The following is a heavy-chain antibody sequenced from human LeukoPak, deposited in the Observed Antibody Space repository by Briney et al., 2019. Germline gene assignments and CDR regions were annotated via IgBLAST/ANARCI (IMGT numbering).Heavy chain of an antibody. V-gene: IGHV1-2*02. CDR3: ARDGPRGYCSSTSCYIDDEELGY. CDR2: INPNSGGT. CDR1: GYTFTGYY. J-gene: IGHJ4*02. D-gene: IGHD2-2*02. Sequence: ASVKVSCKASGYTFTGYYMRWVRQAPGQGLEWMGWINPNSGGTNYAQKFQGRVTMTRDTSISTAYMELSRLRSDDTAVYYCARDGPRGYCSSTSCYIDDEELGYWGQGTLVTVSS.